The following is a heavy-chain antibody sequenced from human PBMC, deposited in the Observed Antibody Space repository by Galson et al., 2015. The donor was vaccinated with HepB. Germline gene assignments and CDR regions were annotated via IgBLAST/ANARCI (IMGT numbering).Heavy chain of an antibody. CDR1: GGSFNEYY. V-gene: IGHV4-34*01. CDR3: ARGGTNPAGRGSTSMDV. CDR2: NNHRGYT. D-gene: IGHD1-26*01. J-gene: IGHJ6*02. Sequence: TLSLTCAVYGGSFNEYYWNWVRQSPGKGLEWIGENNHRGYTSHSPSLKSRVTISIDTSKNQFSLILRSVTAADTAVYFCARGGTNPAGRGSTSMDVWGQGITVTVSS.